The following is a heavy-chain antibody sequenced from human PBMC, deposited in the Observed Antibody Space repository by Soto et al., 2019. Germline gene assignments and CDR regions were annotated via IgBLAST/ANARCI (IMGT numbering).Heavy chain of an antibody. Sequence: GGSLRLSCSGSGFTFGGYSMSWVRQVPGEGLEWVGSIRSKAYFGTTEYAASVRGRFSISRDDSRSLAYLQMDSLKTEDTAVYFCARYRAAADPSDFDYWGQGTLVTVSS. V-gene: IGHV3-49*04. CDR3: ARYRAAADPSDFDY. CDR1: GFTFGGYS. CDR2: IRSKAYFGTT. J-gene: IGHJ4*02. D-gene: IGHD6-13*01.